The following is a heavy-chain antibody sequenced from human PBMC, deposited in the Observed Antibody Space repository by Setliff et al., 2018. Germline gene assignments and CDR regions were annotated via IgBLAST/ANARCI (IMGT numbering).Heavy chain of an antibody. V-gene: IGHV4-31*03. CDR1: GGSISSGGYY. J-gene: IGHJ4*02. CDR3: ARTYYYDSSGYSVPPPDY. CDR2: IYYSGST. Sequence: SETLSLTCTVSGGSISSGGYYWSWIRQHPGKGLEWIGYIYYSGSTYYNPSLKSRVTISVDTSKNQFSLKLSSVTAADTAVYYCARTYYYDSSGYSVPPPDYWGQGTLVTVSS. D-gene: IGHD3-22*01.